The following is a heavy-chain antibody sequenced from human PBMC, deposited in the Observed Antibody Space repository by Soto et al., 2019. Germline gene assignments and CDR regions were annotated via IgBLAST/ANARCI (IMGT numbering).Heavy chain of an antibody. Sequence: SETLSLTCSVSGGSISSSSYYWGWIRLPQGKGLEWIGSIYYSGRTYYNPSLKSRVTIYVDTSKNQFYLKLSSVNDADKAVYCSARSLSDRWSQDYGGQGTLVT. CDR3: ARSLSDRWSQDY. V-gene: IGHV4-39*01. CDR1: GGSISSSSYY. D-gene: IGHD6-13*01. CDR2: IYYSGRT. J-gene: IGHJ4*02.